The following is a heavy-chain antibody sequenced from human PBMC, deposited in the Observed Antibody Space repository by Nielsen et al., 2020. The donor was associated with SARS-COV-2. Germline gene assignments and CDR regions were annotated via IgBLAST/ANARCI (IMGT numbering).Heavy chain of an antibody. Sequence: SETLSLTCAVYGGSFSGYYWSWIRQPPGKGLEWIGYIYYSGSAYYNPSLKSRVTISVDTSKNQFSLNLSSVTAADTAVYYCARAPNDYGDLNGFDIWGQGTMVTVSS. CDR3: ARAPNDYGDLNGFDI. D-gene: IGHD4-17*01. V-gene: IGHV4-30-4*01. J-gene: IGHJ3*02. CDR1: GGSFSGYY. CDR2: IYYSGSA.